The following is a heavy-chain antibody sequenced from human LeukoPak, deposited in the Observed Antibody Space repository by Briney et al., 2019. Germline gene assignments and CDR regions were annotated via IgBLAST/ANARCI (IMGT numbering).Heavy chain of an antibody. CDR3: ARAIPYFYGWIGVPGTIDY. Sequence: SETLSLTCAAYGETFINNFWTWIRQPPGKGLEWIGEINHSGSTYYNPSFKSRLTILVDTSKNKFSLKLTSVTAADTAVYYCARAIPYFYGWIGVPGTIDYRGQGILVPVSS. V-gene: IGHV4-34*01. J-gene: IGHJ4*02. CDR1: GETFINNF. CDR2: INHSGST. D-gene: IGHD6-19*01.